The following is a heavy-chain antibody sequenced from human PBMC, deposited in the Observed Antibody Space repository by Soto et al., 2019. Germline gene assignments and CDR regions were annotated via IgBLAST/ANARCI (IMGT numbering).Heavy chain of an antibody. J-gene: IGHJ4*02. D-gene: IGHD3-22*01. CDR3: AKSRYSDSSGDFYDY. CDR1: AFTFNNYA. CDR2: IGVSGRTT. V-gene: IGHV3-23*01. Sequence: PGGSLRLSCAASAFTFNNYAMSWVRRAPGKGLEWVSGIGVSGRTTYYADSMKGRFTISRDNSNNTLFLQMNSLRAEDTAVYYCAKSRYSDSSGDFYDYWGQGTLVTVSS.